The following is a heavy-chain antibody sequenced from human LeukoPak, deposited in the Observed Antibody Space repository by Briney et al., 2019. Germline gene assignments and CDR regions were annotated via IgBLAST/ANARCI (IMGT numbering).Heavy chain of an antibody. V-gene: IGHV3-74*01. CDR3: ARFSRGNPDY. J-gene: IGHJ4*02. CDR1: GFTFSSYW. CDR2: INTDGIST. Sequence: GGSLRLSCAASGFTFSSYWMHWVLQAPGKGLVWVSRINTDGISTSYADSVKSRFTISRDNAKNTLYLQMNSLRAEDTAVYYCARFSRGNPDYWGQGTLVAVSS. D-gene: IGHD2/OR15-2a*01.